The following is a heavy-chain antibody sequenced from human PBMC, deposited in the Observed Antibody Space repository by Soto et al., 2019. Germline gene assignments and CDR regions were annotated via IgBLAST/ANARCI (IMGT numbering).Heavy chain of an antibody. CDR3: AREGTKDSFYYYGLDV. V-gene: IGHV3-30*14. Sequence: GGTLRLSCAVSGFTFSGYTLYWDRHAQRKGLEWLATISKHVAKIDYEDSLKGRFTISRDNSRNTLYLQMNSLASEDTAVYFCAREGTKDSFYYYGLDVWGPGTTVTVSS. CDR2: ISKHVAKI. J-gene: IGHJ6*02. D-gene: IGHD3-10*01. CDR1: GFTFSGYT.